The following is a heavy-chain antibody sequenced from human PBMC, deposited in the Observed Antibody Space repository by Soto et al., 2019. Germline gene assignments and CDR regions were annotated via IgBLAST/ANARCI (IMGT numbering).Heavy chain of an antibody. CDR3: ARVRRDAAH. CDR2: INHSGST. J-gene: IGHJ1*01. CDR1: GGSFSGYY. D-gene: IGHD2-15*01. V-gene: IGHV4-34*01. Sequence: QVQLQQWGAGLLKPSETLSLTCAVYGGSFSGYYWSWIRQPPGKGLEWIGEINHSGSTNYNPSLNXRXTXSVDTSKNQFSLKLSSVTAADTAVYYCARVRRDAAHWGQGTLVTVSS.